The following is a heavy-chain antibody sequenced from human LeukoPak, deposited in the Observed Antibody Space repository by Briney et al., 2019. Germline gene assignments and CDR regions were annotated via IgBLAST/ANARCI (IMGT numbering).Heavy chain of an antibody. J-gene: IGHJ4*02. D-gene: IGHD2-15*01. Sequence: GGSLRLSCAASGFIFPNYAMTWVRQAPGKRLEWVSSIGGDGNTYYADSVEGRFSISRDNSESTLYLYVNSLRDEDTAIYRCAKGGIGEGGLHNWGQGTLVTVSS. CDR1: GFIFPNYA. CDR3: AKGGIGEGGLHN. CDR2: IGGDGNT. V-gene: IGHV3-23*01.